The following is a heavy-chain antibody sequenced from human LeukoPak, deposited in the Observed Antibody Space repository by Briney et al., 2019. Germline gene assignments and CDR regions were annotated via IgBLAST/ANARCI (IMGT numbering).Heavy chain of an antibody. CDR1: GFRFDDYP. CDR3: ARDRPFTYYDSTGVLDY. J-gene: IGHJ4*02. CDR2: ISGDGGGT. V-gene: IGHV3-43*02. D-gene: IGHD3-22*01. Sequence: PGGSLRLSCAASGFRFDDYPMHWVRQAPGRGLEWVSLISGDGGGTYYNDSVKGRFTTSRENSKNSPFLQMNNLRTEDTALYFCARDRPFTYYDSTGVLDYWGQGTLVTVSS.